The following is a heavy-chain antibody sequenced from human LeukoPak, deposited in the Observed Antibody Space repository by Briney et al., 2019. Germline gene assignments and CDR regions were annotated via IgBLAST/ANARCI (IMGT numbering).Heavy chain of an antibody. CDR1: GGTFSSYA. D-gene: IGHD3-10*01. V-gene: IGHV1-69*04. CDR2: IIPILGIA. CDR3: ARDRSAGLLWFGSDY. J-gene: IGHJ4*02. Sequence: GASVKVSCKASGGTFSSYAISWVRQAPGQGLEWMGRIIPILGIANYAQKFQGRVTMTTDTSTSTAYMELRSLRSDDTAVYYCARDRSAGLLWFGSDYWGQGTLVTVSS.